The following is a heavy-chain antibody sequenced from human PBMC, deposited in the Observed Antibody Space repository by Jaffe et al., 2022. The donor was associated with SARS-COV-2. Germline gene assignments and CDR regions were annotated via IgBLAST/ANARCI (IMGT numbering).Heavy chain of an antibody. Sequence: QVQLQESGPGLVKPSETLSLTCTVSSGSVSSSDFYWTWIRQPPGKGLEWIGYIHYSGSTSYNPSLKSRVTVSLDTSKNQFSLKLSSVIAADTAVYFCSRGGGWYGSDAFDIWGQGTVVTVSS. CDR1: SGSVSSSDFY. V-gene: IGHV4-61*08. D-gene: IGHD6-19*01. CDR3: SRGGGWYGSDAFDI. CDR2: IHYSGST. J-gene: IGHJ3*02.